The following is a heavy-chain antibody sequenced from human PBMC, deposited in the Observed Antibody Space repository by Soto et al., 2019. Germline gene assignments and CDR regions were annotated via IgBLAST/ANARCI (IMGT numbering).Heavy chain of an antibody. J-gene: IGHJ4*02. Sequence: GGSLRLSCAASGFTFSSYWMSWVRQAPVNGLEFVANIKQDLSEKYYVDSVKGRFTISRYNAKNSLYLQMTSLRADDTALYYCAREKLQVAGFAYWGQGALVTVSS. CDR3: AREKLQVAGFAY. D-gene: IGHD6-19*01. CDR1: GFTFSSYW. CDR2: IKQDLSEK. V-gene: IGHV3-7*01.